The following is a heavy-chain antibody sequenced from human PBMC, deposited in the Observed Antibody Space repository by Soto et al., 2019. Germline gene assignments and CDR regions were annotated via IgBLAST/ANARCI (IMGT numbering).Heavy chain of an antibody. V-gene: IGHV3-64D*06. CDR3: VKSRDEYSSPSGGGYFDY. CDR1: GFTFSSYA. Sequence: PGGSLRLSCSASGFTFSSYAMHWVRQAPGKGLEYVSAISSNGGSTYYADSVKGRFTISRDNSKNTLYLQMSSLRAEDTAVYYCVKSRDEYSSPSGGGYFDYWGQGTLVTVS. D-gene: IGHD6-6*01. J-gene: IGHJ4*02. CDR2: ISSNGGST.